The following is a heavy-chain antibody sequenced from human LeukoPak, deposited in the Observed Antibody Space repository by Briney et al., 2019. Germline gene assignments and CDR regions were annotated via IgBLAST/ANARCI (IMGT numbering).Heavy chain of an antibody. CDR2: IRSKTNSYAT. Sequence: GGSLRLSCAASGSTFSSYAMHWVRQASGKGLEWVGRIRSKTNSYATSYAASVKGRFALSRDDSKNTAYLQMNSLKTEDTAVYYCTRYNVGFESWGQGTLVTVSS. CDR1: GSTFSSYA. CDR3: TRYNVGFES. J-gene: IGHJ4*02. V-gene: IGHV3-73*01. D-gene: IGHD1-1*01.